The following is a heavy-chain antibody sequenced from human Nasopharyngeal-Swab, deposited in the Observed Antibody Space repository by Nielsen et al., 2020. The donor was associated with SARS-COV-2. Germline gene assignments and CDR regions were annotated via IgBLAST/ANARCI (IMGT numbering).Heavy chain of an antibody. CDR3: AREGGGGYGDY. V-gene: IGHV3-48*04. CDR2: ITSGNSV. D-gene: IGHD5-12*01. J-gene: IGHJ4*02. Sequence: GEALKIPCATSGFTFSPYTMAWVRQAPGKGLQWVSYITSGNSVQYADSVRGRFTISRDNAKNSLYLQMNSLTAEDTAVYYCAREGGGGYGDYWGQGTLVTVSS. CDR1: GFTFSPYT.